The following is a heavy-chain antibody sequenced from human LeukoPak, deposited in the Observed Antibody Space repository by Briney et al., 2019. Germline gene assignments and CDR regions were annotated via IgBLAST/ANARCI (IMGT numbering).Heavy chain of an antibody. CDR1: GYTFTGYY. V-gene: IGHV1-2*02. CDR2: INPNSGGT. CDR3: ARDIWRYYYDSSGYHAGAFDI. D-gene: IGHD3-22*01. Sequence: ASVKVSCKASGYTFTGYYMHWVRQAPGQGLEWMGWINPNSGGTNYAQEFQGRVTMTRDTSISTAYMELSRLRSDDTAVYYCARDIWRYYYDSSGYHAGAFDIWGQGTMVTVSS. J-gene: IGHJ3*02.